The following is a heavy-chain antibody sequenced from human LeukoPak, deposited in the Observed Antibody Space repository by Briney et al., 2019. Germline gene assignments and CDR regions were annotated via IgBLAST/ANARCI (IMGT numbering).Heavy chain of an antibody. Sequence: GGSLRLSCAGSGDSWMHWVRQVPGKGLVWVSRIKTDGSSTSYADSVKGRFTISNDNAENTLYLQMNSLRAEDTAVYYCARGDGVIMKYWGQGTLVTVSS. CDR2: IKTDGSST. V-gene: IGHV3-74*01. J-gene: IGHJ4*02. CDR3: ARGDGVIMKY. CDR1: GDSW. D-gene: IGHD3-10*01.